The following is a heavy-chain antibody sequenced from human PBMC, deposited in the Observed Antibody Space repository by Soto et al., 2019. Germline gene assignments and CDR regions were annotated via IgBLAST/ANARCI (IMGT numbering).Heavy chain of an antibody. J-gene: IGHJ4*02. V-gene: IGHV1-46*01. CDR2: INPNGGST. Sequence: QVQAVQSGAEVKKPGASVKVSCKTSGYTFINYHVHWVRQAPGQGLEWLGAINPNGGSTTYAQQLQGRVTMTSDTSTSTAYMEMSSLKSEDTAVYYCALPKNTLGWYNFWGQGTLVTVS. CDR3: ALPKNTLGWYNF. D-gene: IGHD6-19*01. CDR1: GYTFINYH.